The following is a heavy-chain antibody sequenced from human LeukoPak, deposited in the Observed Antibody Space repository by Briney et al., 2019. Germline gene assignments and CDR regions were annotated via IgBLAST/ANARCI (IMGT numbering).Heavy chain of an antibody. CDR3: ASESGSELGGPYYYYGMDV. J-gene: IGHJ6*02. CDR1: GYTFTSYY. Sequence: ASVKVSCKASGYTFTSYYMHWVRQAPGQGLGWMGIINPSGGSTSYAQKFQGRVTMTRDTSTSTVYMELSSLRSEDTAVYYCASESGSELGGPYYYYGMDVWGQGTTVTVSS. CDR2: INPSGGST. D-gene: IGHD7-27*01. V-gene: IGHV1-46*01.